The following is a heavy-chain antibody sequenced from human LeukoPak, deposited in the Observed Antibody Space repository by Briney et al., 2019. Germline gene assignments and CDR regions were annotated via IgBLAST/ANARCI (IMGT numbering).Heavy chain of an antibody. D-gene: IGHD1-26*01. CDR3: ARIQGGSPKNYYYGMDV. Sequence: SETLSLTCTVSGGSISSSSYYWGWIRQPPGKGPEWIGSIYYSGSTYYNPSLKSRVTISVDTSKNQFSLKLSFVTAADTAVYYCARIQGGSPKNYYYGMDVWGQGTTVTVSS. CDR1: GGSISSSSYY. CDR2: IYYSGST. V-gene: IGHV4-39*01. J-gene: IGHJ6*02.